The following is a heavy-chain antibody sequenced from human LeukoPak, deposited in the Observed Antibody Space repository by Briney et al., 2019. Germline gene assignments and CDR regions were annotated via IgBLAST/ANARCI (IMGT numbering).Heavy chain of an antibody. Sequence: SETLSLTCSVSGVSISTSSYYWGWIRQPPGKGLEWIGTIYYTGSTYYNPSLKSRVTLSADTSENHFSLNLRSVTAADTAVYHCVRCYANEFDYWGQGTLVTVSS. V-gene: IGHV4-39*02. CDR1: GVSISTSSYY. D-gene: IGHD2-15*01. J-gene: IGHJ4*02. CDR2: IYYTGST. CDR3: VRCYANEFDY.